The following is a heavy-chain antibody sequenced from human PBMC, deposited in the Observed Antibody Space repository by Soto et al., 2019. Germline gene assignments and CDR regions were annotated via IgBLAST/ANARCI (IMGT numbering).Heavy chain of an antibody. CDR2: ISSSSSYI. CDR1: GFTFSSYS. CDR3: ARGRKDDYYYGMDV. V-gene: IGHV3-21*01. Sequence: GGSLRLSCAASGFTFSSYSMNWVRQAPGKGLEWVSSISSSSSYIYYADSVKGRFTISRDNAKNSLYLQMNSLRAEDTAVYYCARGRKDDYYYGMDVWGQGTTVTVS. J-gene: IGHJ6*02.